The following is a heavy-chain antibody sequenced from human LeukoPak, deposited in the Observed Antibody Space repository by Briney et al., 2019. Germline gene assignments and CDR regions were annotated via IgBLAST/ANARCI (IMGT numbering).Heavy chain of an antibody. D-gene: IGHD1-1*01. Sequence: SETLSLTCTVSGGSISSYYWSWIRQPPGKGLEWIGYIYYSGSTNYNPSLKSRVTISVDTSKNQFSLKLSSVTAADTAVCYCATTNWNDNLDAFDIWGQGQWSPSLQ. CDR2: IYYSGST. CDR3: ATTNWNDNLDAFDI. CDR1: GGSISSYY. J-gene: IGHJ3*02. V-gene: IGHV4-59*08.